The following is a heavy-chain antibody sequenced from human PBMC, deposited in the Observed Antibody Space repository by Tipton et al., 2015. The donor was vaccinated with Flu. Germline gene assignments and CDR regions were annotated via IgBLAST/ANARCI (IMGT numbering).Heavy chain of an antibody. J-gene: IGHJ5*02. D-gene: IGHD3-3*01. CDR2: INHSGST. Sequence: TLSLTCAVYGGSFSGYYWSWIRQPPGKGLEWIGEINHSGSTNYNPSLKSRVTISVDTSKNQFSLKLSSVTAADTAVYYCARGLSTSTTIFGVVIGNWFDPWGQGTLVTVSS. V-gene: IGHV4-34*01. CDR1: GGSFSGYY. CDR3: ARGLSTSTTIFGVVIGNWFDP.